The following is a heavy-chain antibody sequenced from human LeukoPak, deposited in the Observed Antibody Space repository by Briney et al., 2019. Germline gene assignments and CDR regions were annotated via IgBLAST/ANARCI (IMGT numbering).Heavy chain of an antibody. Sequence: GGALRLSCAASGFTFSSYSMNWVRQAPGKGVELVSYISISSSGYIYYADSVKGRFTISRDNAKNSLYLQMNSLRAEDTAVYYCASSRYEGGTFDIWGQGTLVTVSS. CDR1: GFTFSSYS. V-gene: IGHV3-21*01. D-gene: IGHD3-16*01. CDR3: ASSRYEGGTFDI. CDR2: ISISSSGYI. J-gene: IGHJ3*02.